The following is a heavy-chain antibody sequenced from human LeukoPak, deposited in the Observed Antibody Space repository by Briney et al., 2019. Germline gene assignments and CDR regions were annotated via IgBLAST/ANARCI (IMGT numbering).Heavy chain of an antibody. V-gene: IGHV3-30*02. CDR2: IRYDGSNK. CDR1: GFTFSSYG. J-gene: IGHJ4*02. D-gene: IGHD3-10*01. CDR3: AKDLVPNLPTEGFDY. Sequence: PGGSLRLSCAASGFTFSSYGMHWVRQAPGKGLEWVAFIRYDGSNKYYADSVKGLFTISRDNSKNTLYLQMNSLRAEDTAVYYCAKDLVPNLPTEGFDYWGQGTLVTVSS.